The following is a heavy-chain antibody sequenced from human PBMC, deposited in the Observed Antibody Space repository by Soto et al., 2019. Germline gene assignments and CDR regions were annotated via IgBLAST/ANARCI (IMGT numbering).Heavy chain of an antibody. CDR2: SIPILGIA. Sequence: ASVKVSCKASGGTFSSYTISWVRQAPGQGLEWMGRSIPILGIANYAQKFQGRVTITAYKSKSTAYMELSSLRSEDTALYSCASLVMGSGTHAFDIWGQGTMVTVSS. J-gene: IGHJ3*02. CDR3: ASLVMGSGTHAFDI. V-gene: IGHV1-69*02. CDR1: GGTFSSYT. D-gene: IGHD3-9*01.